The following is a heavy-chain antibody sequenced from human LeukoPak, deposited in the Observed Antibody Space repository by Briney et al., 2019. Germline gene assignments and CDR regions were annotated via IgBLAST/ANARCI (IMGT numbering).Heavy chain of an antibody. D-gene: IGHD2-15*01. CDR3: AKGGYCSGGSCHSFDY. CDR1: AFTFSSYA. Sequence: PGGSLRLSCAASAFTFSSYAMHWVRQAPRKGLEWVAVISYDGSNKYYADSVKGRFTISRDNAKNSLYLQMNSLRAEDTAVYYCAKGGYCSGGSCHSFDYWGQGTLVTVSS. J-gene: IGHJ4*02. V-gene: IGHV3-30*04. CDR2: ISYDGSNK.